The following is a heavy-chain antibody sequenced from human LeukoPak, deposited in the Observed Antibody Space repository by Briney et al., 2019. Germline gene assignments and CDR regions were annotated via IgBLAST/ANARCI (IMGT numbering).Heavy chain of an antibody. Sequence: GGSLRLSCTTSGFAFGTHTMHWFRQAPGKGLQWIGFIRSSGTAQYAASVKGRFTISRDDSKSIAYLQMNSLKTEDTAVYYCTRDRFYVWFDPWGQGTLVTVSS. V-gene: IGHV3-49*03. CDR3: TRDRFYVWFDP. CDR2: IRSSGTA. J-gene: IGHJ5*02. CDR1: GFAFGTHT. D-gene: IGHD3-16*01.